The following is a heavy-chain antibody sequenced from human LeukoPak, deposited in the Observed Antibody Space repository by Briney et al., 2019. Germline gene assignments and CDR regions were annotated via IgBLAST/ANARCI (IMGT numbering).Heavy chain of an antibody. Sequence: ASVKVSCKASGYTFTSYYMHWVRQAPGQGLEWMGIINPSGGSTSYAQKFQGRVTMTRDMSTNTAYMELSSLRSEDTAVYYCAGAYYDFWSGPFDYWGQGTLVTVSS. D-gene: IGHD3-3*01. CDR2: INPSGGST. CDR3: AGAYYDFWSGPFDY. J-gene: IGHJ4*02. CDR1: GYTFTSYY. V-gene: IGHV1-46*01.